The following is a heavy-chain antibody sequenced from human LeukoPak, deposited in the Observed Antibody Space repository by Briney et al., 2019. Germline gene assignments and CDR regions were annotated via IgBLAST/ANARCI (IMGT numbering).Heavy chain of an antibody. J-gene: IGHJ4*02. Sequence: SETLSLTCTVSGGSISSYYWSWIRQPPGKGLEWIGYIYYSGSTNYNPSLKSRVTISVDTSKNQFSLKLSSVTAADTAVYYCARGLVKYDSSGYRPYYFDYWGQGTLVTVSS. CDR3: ARGLVKYDSSGYRPYYFDY. CDR2: IYYSGST. D-gene: IGHD3-22*01. V-gene: IGHV4-59*12. CDR1: GGSISSYY.